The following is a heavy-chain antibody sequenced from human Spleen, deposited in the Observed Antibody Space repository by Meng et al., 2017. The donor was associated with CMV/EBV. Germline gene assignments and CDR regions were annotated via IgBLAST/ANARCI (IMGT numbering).Heavy chain of an antibody. Sequence: SETLSLTCTVSGGSISRYYWSWIRQPPGKGLAWIGYIYYSGSTNYNPSLKSRVTISVDTSKNQFSLKLTSVTAADTAVYYCAREDYSSSSFDYWGQGTLVTVSS. CDR2: IYYSGST. CDR1: GGSISRYY. V-gene: IGHV4-59*01. CDR3: AREDYSSSSFDY. D-gene: IGHD6-6*01. J-gene: IGHJ4*02.